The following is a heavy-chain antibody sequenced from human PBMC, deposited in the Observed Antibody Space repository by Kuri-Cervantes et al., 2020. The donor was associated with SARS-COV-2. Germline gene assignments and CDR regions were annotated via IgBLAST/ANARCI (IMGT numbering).Heavy chain of an antibody. CDR3: ASGRGCSSTSCNYYYYMDV. Sequence: SETLSLTCAAYGGSFSDYYWSWVRQPPGKGLEWIGEINHSGSTKYTPSLKRRVTISVDTSKNQFSLKQSSVIAAATAVYYCASGRGCSSTSCNYYYYMDVWGKGNTVTVSS. CDR2: INHSGST. J-gene: IGHJ6*03. V-gene: IGHV4-34*01. D-gene: IGHD2-2*01. CDR1: GGSFSDYY.